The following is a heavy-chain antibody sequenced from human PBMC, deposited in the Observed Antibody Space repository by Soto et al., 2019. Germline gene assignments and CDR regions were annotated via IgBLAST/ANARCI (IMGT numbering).Heavy chain of an antibody. J-gene: IGHJ4*02. D-gene: IGHD1-26*01. CDR2: ISGSGGNT. V-gene: IGHV3-23*01. CDR1: GFTFSSYA. Sequence: GGSLRLSCAASGFTFSSYAMSWVRQAPGKGLEWVSGISGSGGNTYYADSVKGRFTISRDNSKNTLYLHMNSLRAEDTALYYCAKGQSGSCGGYYFDYWGQGALVTVSS. CDR3: AKGQSGSCGGYYFDY.